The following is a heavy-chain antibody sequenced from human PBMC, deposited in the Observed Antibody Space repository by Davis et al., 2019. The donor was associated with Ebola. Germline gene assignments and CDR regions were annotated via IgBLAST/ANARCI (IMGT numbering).Heavy chain of an antibody. D-gene: IGHD6-13*01. Sequence: ASVKVSCKASGYNFTTYDINWVRQASGQGLEWMGWMNTNNGNRGYAQKFQGIVTFTMDTSISTGYLDVNNLRSDDTAIYYCARGCPSWANNWFNPWGQGTLVTVSS. V-gene: IGHV1-8*03. CDR2: MNTNNGNR. J-gene: IGHJ5*02. CDR3: ARGCPSWANNWFNP. CDR1: GYNFTTYD.